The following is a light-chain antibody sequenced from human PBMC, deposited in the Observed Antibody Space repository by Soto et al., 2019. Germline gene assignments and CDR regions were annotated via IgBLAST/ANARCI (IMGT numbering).Light chain of an antibody. CDR1: HGISTY. CDR3: QQYDRSRT. J-gene: IGKJ1*01. V-gene: IGKV1-8*01. CDR2: DAS. Sequence: AIRFTQSPSSLSASPGDRVTITCRASHGISTYLASYQHKPGKAPKLPIYDASTLQSGVPSRFTGSGSGTAFTLTISSLEPEDFPVYYCQQYDRSRTFGQRTNVDIK.